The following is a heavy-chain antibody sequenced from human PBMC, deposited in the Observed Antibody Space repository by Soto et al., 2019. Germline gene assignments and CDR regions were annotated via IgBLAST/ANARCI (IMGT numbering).Heavy chain of an antibody. D-gene: IGHD6-19*01. CDR2: IWYDGGNK. CDR1: GFNFSSYV. CDR3: ARDGQWLPRDRLRTEDDFDY. V-gene: IGHV3-33*01. J-gene: IGHJ4*02. Sequence: QVQLVESGGGVVQPGRSLRLSCAASGFNFSSYVMHWVRQAPGKGLEWVAVIWYDGGNKYYADSVKGRFTISRDNSKNTLYLQLLSLSAEDTAVYYCARDGQWLPRDRLRTEDDFDYWGQGTVITFSS.